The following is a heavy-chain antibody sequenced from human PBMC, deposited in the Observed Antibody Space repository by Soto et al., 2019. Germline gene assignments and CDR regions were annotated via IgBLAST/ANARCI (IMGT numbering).Heavy chain of an antibody. CDR1: GFTFSSYA. Sequence: GGSLRLSCAASGFTFSSYAMSWVRQAPGKGLEWVSAISGSGGSTYYADSVKGRFTISRTNSKNTLYLQMNSLRAEDTAVYYCAKVGRSPYYDFWSGYYSWGQGTLVTVSS. CDR2: ISGSGGST. V-gene: IGHV3-23*01. CDR3: AKVGRSPYYDFWSGYYS. D-gene: IGHD3-3*01. J-gene: IGHJ4*02.